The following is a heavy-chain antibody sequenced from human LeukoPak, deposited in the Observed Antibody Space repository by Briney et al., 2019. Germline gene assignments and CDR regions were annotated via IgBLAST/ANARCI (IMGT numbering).Heavy chain of an antibody. V-gene: IGHV4-34*01. CDR1: GGSFSGYY. D-gene: IGHD6-13*01. Sequence: SETLSLTCAVYGGSFSGYYWSWIRQPPGKGLEWIGEINHSGSTNYNPSLKSRVTISVDTSKNQFSLKLSSVTAADTAVYYCATGLTGIREAAGTEKKWFDPWGQGTLVTVSS. CDR2: INHSGST. J-gene: IGHJ5*02. CDR3: ATGLTGIREAAGTEKKWFDP.